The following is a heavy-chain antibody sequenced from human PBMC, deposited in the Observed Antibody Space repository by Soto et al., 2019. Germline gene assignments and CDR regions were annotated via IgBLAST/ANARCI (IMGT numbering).Heavy chain of an antibody. Sequence: QVQLVQSGAELKKPGSSVKVSCKPSGGTFNSYTFGWVRQAPGQGLEWVGRIIPILGLTNNAQKFQGRPTVTADNSTATAYMELSSLRSEDTAIYYCAGQSPGAGDRAFDLWGQGTMVTVSS. CDR1: GGTFNSYT. CDR2: IIPILGLT. V-gene: IGHV1-69*02. D-gene: IGHD2-21*02. J-gene: IGHJ3*01. CDR3: AGQSPGAGDRAFDL.